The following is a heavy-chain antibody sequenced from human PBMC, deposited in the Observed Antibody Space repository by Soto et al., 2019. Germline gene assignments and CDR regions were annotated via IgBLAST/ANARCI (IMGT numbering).Heavy chain of an antibody. CDR1: GYTLTELS. CDR2: FDPEDGET. CDR3: ATDQGAVAGLNAFDI. J-gene: IGHJ3*02. Sequence: ASVKVSCKVSGYTLTELSMHWVRQAPGKGLEWMGGFDPEDGETIYAQKFQGRVTMTEDTSTDTAYMELNSLISEDTAVYYCATDQGAVAGLNAFDIWGQGTMVTVSS. D-gene: IGHD6-19*01. V-gene: IGHV1-24*01.